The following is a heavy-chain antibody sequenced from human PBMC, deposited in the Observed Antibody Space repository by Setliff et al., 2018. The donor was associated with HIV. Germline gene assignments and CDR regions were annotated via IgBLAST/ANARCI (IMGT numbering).Heavy chain of an antibody. V-gene: IGHV3-48*03. CDR2: IISGDSTI. CDR1: GFIFSSYE. Sequence: GGSLRLSCVASGFIFSSYEMNWVRQAPGKGLEWVSSIISGDSTIYYADSVKGRFTISRDNAKNTVYLQVGSLRPDDTAMYYCARSRPYNSALDYWGQGTLVTVSS. CDR3: ARSRPYNSALDY. J-gene: IGHJ4*02. D-gene: IGHD6-25*01.